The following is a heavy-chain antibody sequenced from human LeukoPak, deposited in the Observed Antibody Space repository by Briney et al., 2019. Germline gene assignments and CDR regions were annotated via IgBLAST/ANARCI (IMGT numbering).Heavy chain of an antibody. J-gene: IGHJ4*02. D-gene: IGHD4-23*01. Sequence: PGGSLRLSCAASGFTFSSYGMHWVRQAPGKGLEWVAVISYDGSNKYYADSVKGRFTISRDNSKNTLYLQMNSLGAEDTAVYYCAAVTPYFDYWGQGTLVTVSS. CDR3: AAVTPYFDY. CDR1: GFTFSSYG. CDR2: ISYDGSNK. V-gene: IGHV3-30*03.